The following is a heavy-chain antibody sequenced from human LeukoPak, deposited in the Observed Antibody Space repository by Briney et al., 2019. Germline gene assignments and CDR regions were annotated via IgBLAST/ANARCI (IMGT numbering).Heavy chain of an antibody. CDR2: IFYSGDT. D-gene: IGHD3-10*01. Sequence: PSETLSLTCTVSGDSIYITNYYWDRIRQPPGKGLEWIGNIFYSGDTKYNPSLKNRVTISMEPSKNQFSLRLSSVTAADTAVYYCARSVKKYGLRYWFDPWGQGSLVIVSS. V-gene: IGHV4-39*01. CDR1: GDSIYITNYY. J-gene: IGHJ5*02. CDR3: ARSVKKYGLRYWFDP.